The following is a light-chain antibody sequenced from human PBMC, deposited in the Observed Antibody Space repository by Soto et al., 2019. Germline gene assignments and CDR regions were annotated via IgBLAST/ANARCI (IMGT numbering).Light chain of an antibody. CDR3: QQYHYWPYT. J-gene: IGKJ2*01. V-gene: IGKV3-15*01. CDR2: GAS. CDR1: QSVSSN. Sequence: ELVMTQSPATLSVSPGERATLSCRASQSVSSNLAWYQQKPGQAPRSLIYGASTRATGIPARFSGSGSGTEFTLTISSLQSEDFAVYYCQQYHYWPYTFGQGTKLEIK.